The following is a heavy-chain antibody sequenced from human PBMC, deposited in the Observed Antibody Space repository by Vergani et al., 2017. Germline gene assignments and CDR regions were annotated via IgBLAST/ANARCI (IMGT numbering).Heavy chain of an antibody. J-gene: IGHJ4*02. CDR2: INHSGST. CDR3: ARADYGDYSIDY. Sequence: QVQLQQWGAGLLKPSETLSLTCAVSGGSFSGYYWSWIRQPPGKGLEWIGEINHSGSTNYNPSLKSRVTISVDTSKNQFSRKLSSVTAADTAVYYCARADYGDYSIDYWGQGTLVTVSS. D-gene: IGHD4-17*01. CDR1: GGSFSGYY. V-gene: IGHV4-34*01.